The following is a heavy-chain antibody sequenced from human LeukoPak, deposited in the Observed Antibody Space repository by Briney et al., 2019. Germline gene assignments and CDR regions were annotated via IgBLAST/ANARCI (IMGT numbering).Heavy chain of an antibody. CDR2: ISGSGGRT. CDR3: AKGTYSSGYSDFDY. CDR1: GFTFSSYA. D-gene: IGHD3-22*01. V-gene: IGHV3-23*01. J-gene: IGHJ4*02. Sequence: GGSLRLSCAASGFTFSSYAMSWVRQAPGKGLEWVSAISGSGGRTYYADSVKGRFTISRDNSKNTLYLQMNSLRAEDTAVYYCAKGTYSSGYSDFDYWGQGTLVTVSS.